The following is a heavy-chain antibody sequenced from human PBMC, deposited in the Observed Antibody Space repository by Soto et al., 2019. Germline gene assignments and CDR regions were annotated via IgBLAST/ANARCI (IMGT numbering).Heavy chain of an antibody. CDR1: GGSVSSGSYY. CDR3: ARDSTVRKAYYYGMDV. V-gene: IGHV4-61*01. CDR2: IYYSGST. D-gene: IGHD4-17*01. J-gene: IGHJ6*02. Sequence: SETLSLTCTVSGGSVSSGSYYWSWIRQPPGKGLEWIGYIYYSGSTNYNPSLKSRVTISVDTSKNQFSLKLSSVTAADTAVYYCARDSTVRKAYYYGMDVWGQGTTVTV.